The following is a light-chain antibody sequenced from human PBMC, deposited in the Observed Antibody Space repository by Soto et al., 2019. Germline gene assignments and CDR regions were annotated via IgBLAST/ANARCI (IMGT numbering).Light chain of an antibody. CDR2: SAS. Sequence: DIQMTQSPSSVSASVGDRVTITSRASQVISSWLAWYQQKPGQAPKLLIYSASSLESGVPSRFSGSGSGTDFTLNISSLQPEDFATYYCKQANSFPHTFGQGTKLEIK. CDR1: QVISSW. V-gene: IGKV1-12*01. CDR3: KQANSFPHT. J-gene: IGKJ2*01.